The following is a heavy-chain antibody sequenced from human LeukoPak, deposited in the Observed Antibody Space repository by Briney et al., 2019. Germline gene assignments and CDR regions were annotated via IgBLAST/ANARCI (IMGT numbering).Heavy chain of an antibody. CDR1: GDSVSSINGA. CDR3: ARDLGNTGWYTFDY. J-gene: IGHJ4*02. V-gene: IGHV6-1*01. Sequence: PSQTLSLTCAISGDSVSSINGAWNWIRQSPSRGLEWLGRTYFRSRRYNEFAESLKGRMTIDPDTSKNQFSLQLTSVTPEDTAVYYCARDLGNTGWYTFDYWGQGTLVTVSS. CDR2: TYFRSRRYN. D-gene: IGHD6-19*01.